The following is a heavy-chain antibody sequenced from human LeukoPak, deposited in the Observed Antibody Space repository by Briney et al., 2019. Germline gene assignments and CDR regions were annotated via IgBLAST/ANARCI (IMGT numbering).Heavy chain of an antibody. D-gene: IGHD3-22*01. CDR3: ARDQGYYYDSSGQP. Sequence: GGSLRLSCAASGFTFSSYAMHWVRQAPGKGLEWVAVISYDGSNKYYADSVKGRFTISRDNSRNTLYLQMNSLRAEDPAVYYCARDQGYYYDSSGQPWGQGTLVTVSS. CDR1: GFTFSSYA. J-gene: IGHJ5*02. CDR2: ISYDGSNK. V-gene: IGHV3-30-3*01.